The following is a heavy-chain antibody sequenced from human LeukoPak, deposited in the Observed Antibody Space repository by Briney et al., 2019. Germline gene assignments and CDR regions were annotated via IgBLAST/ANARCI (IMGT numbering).Heavy chain of an antibody. Sequence: GGSLRLSCVASGFTFSSYTMHWVRQAPGKGLEWVAVISYDGSNKYYADSVKGRFTISRGNSKNTLYLQMNSLRGEETAVYYCARDSFVGETTHYFQHWGQGTLVTVSS. CDR2: ISYDGSNK. CDR3: ARDSFVGETTHYFQH. V-gene: IGHV3-30-3*01. D-gene: IGHD1-26*01. J-gene: IGHJ1*01. CDR1: GFTFSSYT.